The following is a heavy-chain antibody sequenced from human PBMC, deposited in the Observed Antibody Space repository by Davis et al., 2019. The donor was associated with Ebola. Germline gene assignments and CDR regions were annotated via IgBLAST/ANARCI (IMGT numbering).Heavy chain of an antibody. D-gene: IGHD4-23*01. V-gene: IGHV3-11*05. J-gene: IGHJ4*02. CDR3: ARDGKPGYFIEY. CDR1: GFTFSDYY. Sequence: GESLKISCAASGFTFSDYYMSWIRQAPGKGLEWVSYISSSSSYTNYADSVKGRFTISRDNAKNSLYLQMNSLRAEDTAVYYCARDGKPGYFIEYWGQGTLVTVSS. CDR2: ISSSSSYT.